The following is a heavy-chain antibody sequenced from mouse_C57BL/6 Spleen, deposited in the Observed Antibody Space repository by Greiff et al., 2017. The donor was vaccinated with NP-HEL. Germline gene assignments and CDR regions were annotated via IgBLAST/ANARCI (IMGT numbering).Heavy chain of an antibody. Sequence: VQLQQSGAELVKPGASVKISCKASGYAFSSYWMNWVKQRPGKGLEWIGQIYPGDGDTNYNGKFKGKATLTADKSSSTAYMQLSSLTSEDSAVYFCARWSLNWDYWYFDVWGTGTTVTVSS. CDR2: IYPGDGDT. CDR1: GYAFSSYW. CDR3: ARWSLNWDYWYFDV. D-gene: IGHD4-1*01. V-gene: IGHV1-80*01. J-gene: IGHJ1*03.